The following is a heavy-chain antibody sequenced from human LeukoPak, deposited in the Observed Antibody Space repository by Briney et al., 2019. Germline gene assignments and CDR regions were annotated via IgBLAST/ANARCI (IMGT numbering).Heavy chain of an antibody. CDR1: GYSFTNYW. CDR2: IYPGDSDT. J-gene: IGHJ4*02. D-gene: IGHD3-22*01. V-gene: IGHV5-51*01. CDR3: ARWSYDDNSGYYPKRGRIFDY. Sequence: GESLKISCKGSGYSFTNYWIGWVRQLPGKGLEWMGIIYPGDSDTRYSPSFEGQVTISADKSISTAYLQWSSLKASDTAMYYCARWSYDDNSGYYPKRGRIFDYWGQGTLVTVSS.